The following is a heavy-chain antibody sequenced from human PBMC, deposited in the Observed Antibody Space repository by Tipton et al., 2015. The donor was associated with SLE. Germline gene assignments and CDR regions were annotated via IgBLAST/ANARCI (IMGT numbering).Heavy chain of an antibody. CDR1: GFTFSRYS. D-gene: IGHD6-13*01. Sequence: SLRLSCSASGFTFSRYSMHWVRQAPGKGLEYVSAVSSNGGSTYYADSVKGRFTISRDNSKNTLYLQMSSLRAEDTAVYYCVKDWGPYSSSWYEKDWFDPGAREPWSPSPQ. V-gene: IGHV3-64D*09. CDR2: VSSNGGST. CDR3: VKDWGPYSSSWYEKDWFDP. J-gene: IGHJ5*02.